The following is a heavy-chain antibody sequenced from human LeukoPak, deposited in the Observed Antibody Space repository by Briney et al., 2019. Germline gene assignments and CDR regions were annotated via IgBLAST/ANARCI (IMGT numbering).Heavy chain of an antibody. CDR2: IYSGGST. J-gene: IGHJ4*02. CDR1: GGSISSDSYY. CDR3: ARQQIAAARFDD. Sequence: SETLSLTCTVSGGSISSDSYYWGWIRQPPGKGLEWIGSIYSGGSTYYNPSLKSRVIISADTSKNQFSLKVSSVTAADTAVYYCARQQIAAARFDDWGQGTLATVSS. D-gene: IGHD6-13*01. V-gene: IGHV4-39*01.